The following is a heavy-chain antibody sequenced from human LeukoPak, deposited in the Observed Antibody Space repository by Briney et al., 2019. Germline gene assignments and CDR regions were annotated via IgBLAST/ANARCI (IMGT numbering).Heavy chain of an antibody. D-gene: IGHD4-17*01. CDR3: ARDSTVTTGDAFDI. J-gene: IGHJ3*02. CDR2: IYYIGST. V-gene: IGHV4-59*12. CDR1: GVSISSYY. Sequence: EPSETLSLTCTVSGVSISSYYWSWIRQPPGKGLEWIGYIYYIGSTNYNPSLKSRVTISVDTSKNQFSLKLSSVTAADTAVYYCARDSTVTTGDAFDIWGQGTMVTVSS.